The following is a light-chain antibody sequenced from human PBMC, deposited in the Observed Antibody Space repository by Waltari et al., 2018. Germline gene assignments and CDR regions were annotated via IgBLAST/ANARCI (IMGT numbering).Light chain of an antibody. CDR1: ALPKQY. CDR2: RDT. Sequence: SYELTQPPSESVPPGQTARITCSGDALPKQYTYWYQQKPGQAPVLVMYRDTERPPGIPERLSGSSSGTTVTLPISGVQAEDEADFYCQSADSSGTYVLFGGGTKLTVL. J-gene: IGLJ2*01. CDR3: QSADSSGTYVL. V-gene: IGLV3-25*03.